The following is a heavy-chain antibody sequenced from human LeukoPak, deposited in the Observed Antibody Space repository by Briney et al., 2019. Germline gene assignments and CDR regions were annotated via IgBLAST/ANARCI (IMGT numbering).Heavy chain of an antibody. Sequence: SETLSLTCAVSVGSISSGNWWSWVRQSPGKGLEWIGEIYHNGTPNYSPSLKSRVTISVDTSKNQFSLKLSSVTAADTAVYYCARDAGRGATFDYWGQGTLVTVSS. D-gene: IGHD1-26*01. CDR3: ARDAGRGATFDY. V-gene: IGHV4-4*02. CDR1: VGSISSGNW. CDR2: IYHNGTP. J-gene: IGHJ4*02.